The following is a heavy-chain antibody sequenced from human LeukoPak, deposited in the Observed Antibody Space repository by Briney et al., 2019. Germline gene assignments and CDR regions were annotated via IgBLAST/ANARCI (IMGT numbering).Heavy chain of an antibody. Sequence: PSETLSLTCTVSGGSISSSSYYWGWIRQPPGKGLEWIGSIYYSGSTYYNPSLKSRVTISVDTSKNQFSLKLSSVTAADTAVYYCATHEGYNDILTGYYRLSWFDPWGQGTLVTVSS. CDR3: ATHEGYNDILTGYYRLSWFDP. CDR2: IYYSGST. D-gene: IGHD3-9*01. V-gene: IGHV4-39*01. CDR1: GGSISSSSYY. J-gene: IGHJ5*02.